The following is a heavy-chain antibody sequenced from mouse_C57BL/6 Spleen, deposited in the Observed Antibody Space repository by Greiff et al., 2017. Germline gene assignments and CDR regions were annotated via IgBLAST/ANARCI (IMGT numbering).Heavy chain of an antibody. Sequence: QVQLQQPGAELVRPGTSVKLSCKASGYTFTSYWMHWVKQRPGQGLEWIGVIDPSDSYTNYNQKFKGKATLTVDTSSSTAYMQLSSLTSEDSAVYYCARRELGQGGYFEVWGTGTTVTVSS. CDR3: ARRELGQGGYFEV. V-gene: IGHV1-59*01. CDR2: IDPSDSYT. CDR1: GYTFTSYW. J-gene: IGHJ1*03. D-gene: IGHD4-1*01.